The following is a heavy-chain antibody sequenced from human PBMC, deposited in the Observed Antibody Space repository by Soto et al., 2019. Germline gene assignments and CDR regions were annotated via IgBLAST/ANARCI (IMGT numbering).Heavy chain of an antibody. CDR3: AREDDGGDRDYYGLDV. J-gene: IGHJ6*02. CDR2: IYHSGST. V-gene: IGHV4-4*02. CDR1: SGSISSSNW. D-gene: IGHD2-21*02. Sequence: PSETLSLTCAVSSGSISSSNWWSWVRQPPGKGLEWIGEIYHSGSTNYNPSLKSRVTISVDKSKNQFSLKLSSVTAADTAVYFCAREDDGGDRDYYGLDVWGPGTTVTVSS.